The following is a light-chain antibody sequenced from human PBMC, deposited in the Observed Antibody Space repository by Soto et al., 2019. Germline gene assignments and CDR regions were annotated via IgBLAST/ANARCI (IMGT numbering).Light chain of an antibody. CDR1: QSIDTW. Sequence: DIEMTQSPSSVSISVVATSTINDRASQSIDTWLAWHQQTPGRAPELLISKASTFESGGPSRLSGSGSGTDFTLTISGLQPDDFAISYCQQYKSHRAFGQGTKVDIK. J-gene: IGKJ1*01. CDR3: QQYKSHRA. V-gene: IGKV1-5*03. CDR2: KAS.